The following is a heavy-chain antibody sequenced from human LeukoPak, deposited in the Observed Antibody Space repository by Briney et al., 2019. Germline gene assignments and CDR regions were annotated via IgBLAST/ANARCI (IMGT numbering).Heavy chain of an antibody. CDR2: ISYDGSNK. CDR3: ARDREGV. D-gene: IGHD1-26*01. Sequence: REWLAFISYDGSNKYYADSVKGRFTISRDNSKNTLYLQMNSLRAEDTAVYYCARDREGVWGQGTTVTVSS. J-gene: IGHJ6*02. V-gene: IGHV3-30-3*01.